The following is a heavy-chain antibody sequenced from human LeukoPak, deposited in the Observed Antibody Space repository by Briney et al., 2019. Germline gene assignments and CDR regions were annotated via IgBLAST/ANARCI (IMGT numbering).Heavy chain of an antibody. J-gene: IGHJ3*02. CDR1: GFTFDDYG. CDR2: INWNGAST. CDR3: AKVRMITMIAYDAFDI. Sequence: GGSLRLSCAASGFTFDDYGMSWVRQAPGKGLEWVSDINWNGASTGYGDSLKGRFTISRDNAKNSLYLQMNSLRAEDTAVYYCAKVRMITMIAYDAFDIWGQGTMVTVSS. D-gene: IGHD3-22*01. V-gene: IGHV3-20*04.